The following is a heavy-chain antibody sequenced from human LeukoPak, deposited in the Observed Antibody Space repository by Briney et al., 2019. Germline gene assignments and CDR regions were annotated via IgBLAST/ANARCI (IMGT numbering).Heavy chain of an antibody. J-gene: IGHJ3*02. CDR3: ATRVTADSYEAFDI. V-gene: IGHV3-48*03. CDR1: GFPFNIYE. CDR2: IASSGTPR. Sequence: GGSLRLSCAVSGFPFNIYEMNWVRQAPGKGLEWVSNIASSGTPRYYADSVKGRFSISRDNDKNSLFLEMNSLRAEDTALYYCATRVTADSYEAFDIWGQGTMLTVSS. D-gene: IGHD6-13*01.